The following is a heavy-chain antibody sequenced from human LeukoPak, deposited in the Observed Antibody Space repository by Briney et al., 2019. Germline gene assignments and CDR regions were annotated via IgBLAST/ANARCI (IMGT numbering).Heavy chain of an antibody. CDR2: IKRKSDGGTT. CDR1: GFTFTNAW. D-gene: IGHD6-19*01. J-gene: IGHJ6*03. CDR3: TTVRAVAGIYYYYYMDV. Sequence: GSLRLSCAASGFTFTNAWMSWVRQAPGKGLEWVGRIKRKSDGGTTDYAAPVKGRLTISRDDSENTLYLQMNSLKSEDTAVYYCTTVRAVAGIYYYYYMDVWGRGTTVTVSS. V-gene: IGHV3-15*01.